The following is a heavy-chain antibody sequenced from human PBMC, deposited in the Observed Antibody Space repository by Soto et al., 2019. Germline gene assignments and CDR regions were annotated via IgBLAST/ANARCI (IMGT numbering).Heavy chain of an antibody. CDR2: IIPIFGTA. CDR3: ARDDVDTAMPYGMDV. D-gene: IGHD5-18*01. Sequence: QVQLVQSGAEVKKPGSSVKVSCKASGGTFSSYAISWVRQAPGQGLEWMGGIIPIFGTANYAQKFQVRVTITADESKSTAYMELSSLRSEDTAVYYCARDDVDTAMPYGMDVWGQGTTVTVSS. V-gene: IGHV1-69*12. J-gene: IGHJ6*02. CDR1: GGTFSSYA.